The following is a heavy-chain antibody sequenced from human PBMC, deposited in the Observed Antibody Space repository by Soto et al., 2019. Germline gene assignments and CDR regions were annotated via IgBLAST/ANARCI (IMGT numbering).Heavy chain of an antibody. CDR1: GVTFSSYP. Sequence: GGSLRLSCVASGVTFSSYPMSWFRQAPGKGMEWVAGIGAADGGTNYADSVKGRFTISRDNSKNTPFLQMSSPGAEDTAVYYCAKHLHIVVRFSPLFSFYGLDVWGQGTTVTVSS. CDR2: IGAADGGT. D-gene: IGHD2-21*01. J-gene: IGHJ6*02. V-gene: IGHV3-23*01. CDR3: AKHLHIVVRFSPLFSFYGLDV.